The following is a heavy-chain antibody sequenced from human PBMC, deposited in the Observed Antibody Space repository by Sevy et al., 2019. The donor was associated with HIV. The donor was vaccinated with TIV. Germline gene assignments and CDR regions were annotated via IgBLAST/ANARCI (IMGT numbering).Heavy chain of an antibody. CDR2: IFSDGITT. J-gene: IGHJ4*02. V-gene: IGHV3-33*01. CDR3: ARESRSDWYLDS. D-gene: IGHD6-19*01. Sequence: GGSLRLSCAASGFTFSNSGMHWVRQSPGKGLEWVACIFSDGITTYDGDSVMGRFTVFRDNSKRTLYLQINSLRVEDTALYYCARESRSDWYLDSWGQGTLVTVSS. CDR1: GFTFSNSG.